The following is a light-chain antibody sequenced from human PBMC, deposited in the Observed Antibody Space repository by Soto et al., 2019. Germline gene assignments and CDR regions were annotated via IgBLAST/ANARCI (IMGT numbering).Light chain of an antibody. CDR2: DAS. CDR1: QSISRW. V-gene: IGKV1-5*01. Sequence: DIQMTQSPSTLSASVGDRVTITCRASQSISRWLAWYQQKPGKDPKALIYDASTLRSGVPSRFSGGGSGTEFTLTISSLQPDEFATYYCQQYNTYSTFGQGTRLEIK. CDR3: QQYNTYST. J-gene: IGKJ5*01.